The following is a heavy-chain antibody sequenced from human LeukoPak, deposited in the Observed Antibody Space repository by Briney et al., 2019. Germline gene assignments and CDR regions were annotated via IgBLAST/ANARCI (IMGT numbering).Heavy chain of an antibody. V-gene: IGHV4-39*01. Sequence: SETLSLTCTVSGGSIRSSYYYWGWIRQPPGKGLEWIGNIFYSGDTYYNPSLKSRVTISVDTSKNQFSLRLSSVTAADTAVYYCARLGGYSYGSSYYFDYWGQGTLVTVSS. D-gene: IGHD5-18*01. CDR1: GGSIRSSYYY. CDR2: IFYSGDT. CDR3: ARLGGYSYGSSYYFDY. J-gene: IGHJ4*02.